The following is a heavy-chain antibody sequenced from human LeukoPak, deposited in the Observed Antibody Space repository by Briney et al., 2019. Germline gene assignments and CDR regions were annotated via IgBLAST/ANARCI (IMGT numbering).Heavy chain of an antibody. D-gene: IGHD4-17*01. V-gene: IGHV3-33*01. CDR2: IWYDGSNK. CDR3: ARDQNKGYGDYFYYFDY. Sequence: PGRSLRLSCAASGFTFSSYGMHWVRQAPGKGLEWVAVIWYDGSNKYYVDSVKGRFTISRDNSKNTLYLQMNSLRAEDTAVYYCARDQNKGYGDYFYYFDYWGQGTLVTVSS. J-gene: IGHJ4*02. CDR1: GFTFSSYG.